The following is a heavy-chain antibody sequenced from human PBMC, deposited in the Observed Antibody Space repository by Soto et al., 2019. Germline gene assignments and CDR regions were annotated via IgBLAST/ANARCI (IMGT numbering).Heavy chain of an antibody. CDR2: IRGSGIKI. J-gene: IGHJ4*01. V-gene: IGHV3-48*02. D-gene: IGHD3-10*01. Sequence: PGGSLRLSCAASGFPFSSFTVNWFRQAPGKGLEWVSFIRGSGIKIYYADSVKGRFTISRDNAKNVVYLQMNSLRDDDTAVYYCAHGTEFGEVVGGGCFDDWGQGTLVTVSS. CDR1: GFPFSSFT. CDR3: AHGTEFGEVVGGGCFDD.